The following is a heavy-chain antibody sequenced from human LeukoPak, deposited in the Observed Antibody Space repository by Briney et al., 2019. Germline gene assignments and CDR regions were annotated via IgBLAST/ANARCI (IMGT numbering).Heavy chain of an antibody. CDR3: ARTLAARYYYYGMDV. D-gene: IGHD6-6*01. CDR2: IGTAGDT. J-gene: IGHJ6*02. Sequence: PGGSLRLSCAASGFTFSSYDMHWVRQATGKGLEWVSAIGTAGDTYYPGSVKGRFTISRENAKNSLYLHMNSLRAEDTAVYYCARTLAARYYYYGMDVWGQGTTVTVSS. V-gene: IGHV3-13*01. CDR1: GFTFSSYD.